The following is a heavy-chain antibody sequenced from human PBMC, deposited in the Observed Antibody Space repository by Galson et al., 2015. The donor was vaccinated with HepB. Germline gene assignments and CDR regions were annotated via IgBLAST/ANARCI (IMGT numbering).Heavy chain of an antibody. V-gene: IGHV3-9*01. J-gene: IGHJ6*02. D-gene: IGHD1-26*01. CDR2: ISWNSGSI. Sequence: SLRLSCAASGFTFDDYAMHWVRQAPGKGLEWVSGISWNSGSIGYADSVKGRFTISRDNAKNSLYLQMNSLRAEDTALYYCAKDGAGAYYYYYGMDVWGQGTTVTVSS. CDR1: GFTFDDYA. CDR3: AKDGAGAYYYYYGMDV.